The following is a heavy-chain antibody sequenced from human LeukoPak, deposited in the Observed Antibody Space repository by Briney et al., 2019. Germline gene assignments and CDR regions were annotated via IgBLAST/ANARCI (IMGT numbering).Heavy chain of an antibody. CDR2: IYTRGAT. J-gene: IGHJ6*03. CDR1: GGSIRSGSYY. CDR3: ARVYTVMGATTVDHYHYYMDV. Sequence: SETLSLTCTVSGGSIRSGSYYWSWIRQPAGKGLEWIGHIYTRGATNYNPSVKSRVTVSLDTSKNQISLKLSSVTAADTAIYYCARVYTVMGATTVDHYHYYMDVWGKGTTVTVSS. D-gene: IGHD5-18*01. V-gene: IGHV4-61*09.